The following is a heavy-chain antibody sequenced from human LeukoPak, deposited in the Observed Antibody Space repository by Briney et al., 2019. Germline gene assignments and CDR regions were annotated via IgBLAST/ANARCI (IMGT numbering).Heavy chain of an antibody. CDR3: VSTAQG. CDR1: GFTFSNYA. D-gene: IGHD4-17*01. J-gene: IGHJ4*02. CDR2: ISTNGGST. Sequence: GGSLRLSCSASGFTFSNYAMHWVRQAPGKGLEYVSAISTNGGSTYYADSVKGRFTISRDNSKNTLYLQMSSLSTEDTAVYYCVSTAQGWGQGILVTVPS. V-gene: IGHV3-64D*06.